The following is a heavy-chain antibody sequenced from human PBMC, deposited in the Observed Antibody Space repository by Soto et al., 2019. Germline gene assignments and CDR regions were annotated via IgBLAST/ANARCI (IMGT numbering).Heavy chain of an antibody. CDR3: ARVGSVAAGRPFDY. CDR2: VIAYNYDT. V-gene: IGHV1-18*01. Sequence: ASVKVSFKTSGYIFTSYGVAWVRQAPGQGLEWMGWVIAYNYDTTYAQNVQGRVTMTTDTSTSTAYMELTSLRSDDTAVYYCARVGSVAAGRPFDYWGQGTLVTVSS. D-gene: IGHD2-15*01. J-gene: IGHJ4*02. CDR1: GYIFTSYG.